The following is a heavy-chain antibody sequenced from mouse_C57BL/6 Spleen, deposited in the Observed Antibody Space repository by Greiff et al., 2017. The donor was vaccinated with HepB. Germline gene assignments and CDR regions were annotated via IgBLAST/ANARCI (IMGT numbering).Heavy chain of an antibody. J-gene: IGHJ2*01. CDR3: ARGVSWDESYFDY. CDR1: GYTFTTYP. V-gene: IGHV1-47*01. CDR2: FHPYNDDT. D-gene: IGHD4-1*01. Sequence: QVHVKQSGAELVKPGASVKMSCKASGYTFTTYPIEWMKQNHGKSLEWIGNFHPYNDDTKYNEKFKGKATLTVEKSSSTVYLELSRLTSDDSAVYYCARGVSWDESYFDYWGQGTTLTVSS.